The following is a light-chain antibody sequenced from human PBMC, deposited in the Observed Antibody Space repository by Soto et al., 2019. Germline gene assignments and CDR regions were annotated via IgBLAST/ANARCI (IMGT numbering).Light chain of an antibody. CDR3: QPYRTAPPSHT. Sequence: EIVLTQSPGTLSLSPGERATLSCRASQSLTSDYLAWYQQKPGQAPRLHIYGASSRAAGIPDRFSGSGSGTDLTPTIRMPEPEDFGVYFCQPYRTAPPSHTFGPWNKLEI. V-gene: IGKV3-20*01. CDR1: QSLTSDY. J-gene: IGKJ2*01. CDR2: GAS.